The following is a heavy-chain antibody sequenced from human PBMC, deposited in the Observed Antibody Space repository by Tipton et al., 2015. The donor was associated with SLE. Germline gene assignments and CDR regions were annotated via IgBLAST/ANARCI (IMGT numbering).Heavy chain of an antibody. CDR1: GGSINSRNYY. V-gene: IGHV4-39*07. CDR3: ARRCGKGLYL. CDR2: IYYSGIT. D-gene: IGHD2-8*01. J-gene: IGHJ4*02. Sequence: TLSLTCTVSGGSINSRNYYWGWIRQPPGKGLEWIGGIYYSGITYYNPSLKGRVIMSVDTSKNQFSLRLISLTAADTAMYYCARRCGKGLYLWGQGTLVTVSS.